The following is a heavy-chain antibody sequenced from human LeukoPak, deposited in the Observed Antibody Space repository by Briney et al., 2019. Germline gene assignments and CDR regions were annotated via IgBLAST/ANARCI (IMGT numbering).Heavy chain of an antibody. V-gene: IGHV4-59*11. CDR1: GGSINNHF. CDR2: VSYTGST. J-gene: IGHJ3*02. CDR3: ARDRYDDAFDI. Sequence: SETLSLTCTVSGGSINNHFWSWIRQPPGKGLEWIGYVSYTGSTNYNPSLKSQVTISVDTSKNQFSLKLYSVTAADTAVYYCARDRYDDAFDIWGQGTMVTVSS. D-gene: IGHD2-2*01.